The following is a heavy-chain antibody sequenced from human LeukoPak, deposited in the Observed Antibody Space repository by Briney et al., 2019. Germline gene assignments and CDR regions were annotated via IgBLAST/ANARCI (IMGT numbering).Heavy chain of an antibody. Sequence: SVKVSCKASGGTFSSYAISWVRQAPGQGLEWMGGIIPIFGTANYAQKFQGRVTITTDESTSTAYMELSSLRSEDTAVYYCARGEQAAAGTAFDHWGQGTLVTVSS. CDR1: GGTFSSYA. CDR3: ARGEQAAAGTAFDH. J-gene: IGHJ4*02. CDR2: IIPIFGTA. D-gene: IGHD6-13*01. V-gene: IGHV1-69*05.